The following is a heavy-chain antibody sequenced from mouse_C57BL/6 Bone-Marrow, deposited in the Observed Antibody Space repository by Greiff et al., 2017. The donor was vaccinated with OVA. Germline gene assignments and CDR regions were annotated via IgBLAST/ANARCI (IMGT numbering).Heavy chain of an antibody. CDR1: GFNIKDDY. J-gene: IGHJ2*01. CDR2: IDPENGGT. Sequence: EVKLVESGAELVRPGASVKLSCTASGFNIKDDYMHWVKQRPEQGLEWIGWIDPENGGTEYASKFQGKATITADTSSNTAYLQLSSLTSEDTAVYYCTLITTVVAEGDYWGQGTTLTVSS. CDR3: TLITTVVAEGDY. D-gene: IGHD1-1*01. V-gene: IGHV14-4*01.